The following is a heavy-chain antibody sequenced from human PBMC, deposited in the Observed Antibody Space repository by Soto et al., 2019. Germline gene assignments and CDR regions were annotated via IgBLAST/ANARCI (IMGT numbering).Heavy chain of an antibody. CDR1: GGTFSSYA. Sequence: QVQLVQSGAEVKKPGSSVKVSCKASGGTFSSYAISWVRQAPGQGLEWMGGIIPIFGTANYAQKFQGRVTITADESTGTAYMGVSSLRSEEKAVFYLAGRGPTATPVKYYYGMDVWGQGTTVTVSS. V-gene: IGHV1-69*01. J-gene: IGHJ6*02. CDR3: AGRGPTATPVKYYYGMDV. CDR2: IIPIFGTA.